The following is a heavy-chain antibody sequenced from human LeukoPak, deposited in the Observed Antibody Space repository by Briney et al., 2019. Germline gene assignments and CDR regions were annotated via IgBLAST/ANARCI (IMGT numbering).Heavy chain of an antibody. Sequence: GGSLRLSCVASGFIFSNYAMSWVRQAPGKGLEWVAGISGSDTSTYYADSVKGRFTISRDNSKNTVYLQMHSLRAEDTAVYYCAKDLILAGFYYYYMDVWGKGTTVTISS. J-gene: IGHJ6*03. V-gene: IGHV3-23*01. CDR2: ISGSDTST. CDR1: GFIFSNYA. CDR3: AKDLILAGFYYYYMDV. D-gene: IGHD3-9*01.